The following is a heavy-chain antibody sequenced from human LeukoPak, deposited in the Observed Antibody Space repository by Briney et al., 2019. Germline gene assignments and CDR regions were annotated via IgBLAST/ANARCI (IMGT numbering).Heavy chain of an antibody. CDR1: GFTFSSYA. D-gene: IGHD3-22*01. CDR2: ISYDGSNK. CDR3: AKAVVVMVVIDY. V-gene: IGHV3-30*04. J-gene: IGHJ4*02. Sequence: QPGRSLRLSCAASGFTFSSYAMHRVRQAPGKGLEWVAVISYDGSNKYYADSVKGRFTISRDNSKNTLYLQMNSLRAEDTAVYYCAKAVVVMVVIDYWGQGTLVTVSS.